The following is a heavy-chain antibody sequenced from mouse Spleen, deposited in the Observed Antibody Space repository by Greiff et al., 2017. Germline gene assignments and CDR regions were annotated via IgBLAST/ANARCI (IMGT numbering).Heavy chain of an antibody. CDR1: GYTFTSYW. D-gene: IGHD2-1*01. V-gene: IGHV1S81*02. J-gene: IGHJ3*01. CDR2: INPSNGRT. Sequence: QVQLQQPGAELVKPGASVKLSCKASGYTFTSYWMHWVKQRPGQGLEWIGEINPSNGRTNYNEKFKSKATLTVDKSSSTAYMQLSSLTSEDSAVYYCADDYGNYGFAYWGQGTLVTVSA. CDR3: ADDYGNYGFAY.